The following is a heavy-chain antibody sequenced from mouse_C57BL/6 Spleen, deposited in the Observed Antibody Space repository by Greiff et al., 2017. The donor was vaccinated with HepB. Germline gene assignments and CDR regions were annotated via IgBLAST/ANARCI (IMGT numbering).Heavy chain of an antibody. Sequence: VKLQQPGTELVKPGASVKLSCKASGYTFTSYWMHWVKQRPGQGLEWIGNINPSNGGTNYNEKFKSKATLTVDKSSSTAYMQLSSLTSEDSAVYYCARFLIYYGNYGGYAMDYWGQGTSVTVSS. CDR2: INPSNGGT. CDR3: ARFLIYYGNYGGYAMDY. J-gene: IGHJ4*01. CDR1: GYTFTSYW. D-gene: IGHD2-1*01. V-gene: IGHV1-53*01.